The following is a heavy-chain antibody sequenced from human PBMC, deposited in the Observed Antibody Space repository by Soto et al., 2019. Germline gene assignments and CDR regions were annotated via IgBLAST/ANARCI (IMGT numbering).Heavy chain of an antibody. V-gene: IGHV3-21*01. D-gene: IGHD6-6*01. CDR2: ISSSSSYI. Sequence: GESLKISCAASGFTFSSYSMNWVRQAPGKGLEWVSSISSSSSYIYYADSVKGRFTISRDNAKNSLYLQMNSLRAEDTAVYYCARDGLRYSSSFDYWGQGTLVTVSS. CDR3: ARDGLRYSSSFDY. CDR1: GFTFSSYS. J-gene: IGHJ4*02.